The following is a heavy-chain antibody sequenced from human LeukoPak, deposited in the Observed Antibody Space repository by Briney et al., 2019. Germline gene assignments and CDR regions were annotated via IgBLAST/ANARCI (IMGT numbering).Heavy chain of an antibody. Sequence: GGSLRLSCAASGFTFSSYWMTWVRQAPGKGLEWVANIKEDGSQKYYVDSVKGRFTISRDNSKNTLYLQMNSLRAEDTAVYYCAKAVVSRGAFDIWGQGTMVTVSS. J-gene: IGHJ3*02. CDR2: IKEDGSQK. V-gene: IGHV3-7*05. D-gene: IGHD2-21*01. CDR1: GFTFSSYW. CDR3: AKAVVSRGAFDI.